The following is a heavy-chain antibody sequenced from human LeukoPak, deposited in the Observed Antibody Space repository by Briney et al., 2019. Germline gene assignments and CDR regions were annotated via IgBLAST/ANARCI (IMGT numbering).Heavy chain of an antibody. CDR2: ISGSGGST. CDR1: GFTFSSYA. Sequence: GGSLRLSCAASGFTFSSYAMSWVRQAPGKGLEWVSAISGSGGSTYYADSVKGRFTISRDNSKNTLYLQMNSLRAEDTAVYYCAKSSLLAVAGTGDHWGQGTLVTVSS. V-gene: IGHV3-23*01. J-gene: IGHJ4*02. CDR3: AKSSLLAVAGTGDH. D-gene: IGHD6-19*01.